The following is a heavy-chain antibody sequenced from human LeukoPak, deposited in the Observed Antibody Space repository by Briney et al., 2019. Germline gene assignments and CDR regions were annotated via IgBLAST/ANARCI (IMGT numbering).Heavy chain of an antibody. CDR2: IYSSGST. J-gene: IGHJ3*02. D-gene: IGHD1-26*01. CDR3: ARVIGGSYQDAFDI. V-gene: IGHV3-66*01. Sequence: GSLRLSCAASGFTVSSNYMSWVRQAPGKGLEWVSVIYSSGSTYYADSVKGRFTISRDNSKNTLYLQMNSLRAEDTAVYYCARVIGGSYQDAFDIWGQGTMVTVSS. CDR1: GFTVSSNY.